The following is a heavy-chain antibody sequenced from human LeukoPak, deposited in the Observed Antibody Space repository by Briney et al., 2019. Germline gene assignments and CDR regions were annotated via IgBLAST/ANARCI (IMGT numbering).Heavy chain of an antibody. V-gene: IGHV4-39*07. CDR1: GGSINSNDYY. Sequence: SETLSLTCTVSGGSINSNDYYWGWIRQPPGKGLEWIGSIYYSGSTYYNPSLKSRGTISIDTPKNQFSLKLRSVTAADTAMYYCVRKPYYYYYYMDVWGKGTTVTVSS. CDR2: IYYSGST. CDR3: VRKPYYYYYYMDV. D-gene: IGHD1-14*01. J-gene: IGHJ6*03.